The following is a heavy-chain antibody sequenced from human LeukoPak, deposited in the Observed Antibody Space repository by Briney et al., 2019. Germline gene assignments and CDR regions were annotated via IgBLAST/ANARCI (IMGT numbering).Heavy chain of an antibody. J-gene: IGHJ4*02. V-gene: IGHV3-7*05. D-gene: IGHD6-13*01. CDR3: ARRGTSSSWAHFDY. CDR2: IKQDGSEK. CDR1: GFTFSSYW. Sequence: GGSLRLSCAASGFTFSSYWMTWVRQAPGKGLEWVANIKQDGSEKYYVDSVKGRFTISRDNAKNSLYLQMNSLEAEDTAVYYCARRGTSSSWAHFDYWGQGSLVTVSS.